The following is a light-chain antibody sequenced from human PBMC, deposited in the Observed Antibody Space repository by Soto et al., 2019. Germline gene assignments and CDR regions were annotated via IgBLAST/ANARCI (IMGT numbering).Light chain of an antibody. CDR1: SSNIGSNY. V-gene: IGLV1-47*01. CDR2: RNN. J-gene: IGLJ2*01. Sequence: QPVLTQPPSASGTPGQRVTISCSGSSSNIGSNYVYWYQQLPGTAPKLLIYRNNQRPSGVPDRFSGSKSGTSASLAISGLRPEDEADYYCAAWDDSLSGHVVFGGGTKLTVL. CDR3: AAWDDSLSGHVV.